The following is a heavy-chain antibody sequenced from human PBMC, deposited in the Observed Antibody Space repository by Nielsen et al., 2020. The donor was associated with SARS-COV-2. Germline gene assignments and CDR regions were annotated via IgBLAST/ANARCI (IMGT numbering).Heavy chain of an antibody. J-gene: IGHJ4*02. V-gene: IGHV3-11*04. D-gene: IGHD3-22*01. CDR2: ISSSGSTI. Sequence: WIRQPPGKGLEWVSYISSSGSTIYYADSVKGRFTISRDNAKNSLYLQMNSLRAEDTAVYYCARGSVGYYYDTTDWGQGTLVTVSS. CDR3: ARGSVGYYYDTTD.